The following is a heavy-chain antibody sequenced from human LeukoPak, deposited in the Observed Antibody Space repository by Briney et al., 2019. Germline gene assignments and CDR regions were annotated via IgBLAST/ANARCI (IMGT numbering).Heavy chain of an antibody. D-gene: IGHD3-9*01. J-gene: IGHJ4*02. CDR3: AKGLGIGLDALTGSGISFDY. CDR2: IKQDGSEK. V-gene: IGHV3-7*03. CDR1: GFTFSSYW. Sequence: GGSLRLSCAASGFTFSSYWMSWVRQAPGKGLEWVANIKQDGSEKYYVDSVKGRFTISRDNAKNSLYLQMNSPRAEDTAVYYCAKGLGIGLDALTGSGISFDYWGQGTLVTVSS.